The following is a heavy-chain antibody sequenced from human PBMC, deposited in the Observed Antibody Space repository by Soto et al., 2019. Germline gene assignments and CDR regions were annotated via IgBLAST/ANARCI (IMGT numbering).Heavy chain of an antibody. V-gene: IGHV1-69*01. CDR3: ARARGYESDTYYYAY. CDR2: IIPIFGTA. J-gene: IGHJ4*02. Sequence: SVKVTCKASGGTFIRYAIIWVRQAPGQGLEWMGGIIPIFGTANYAQKFQGRVTITADESTSTAYMELSRLRSEDTAVYYCARARGYESDTYYYAYWGQGTLVTVSS. D-gene: IGHD3-22*01. CDR1: GGTFIRYA.